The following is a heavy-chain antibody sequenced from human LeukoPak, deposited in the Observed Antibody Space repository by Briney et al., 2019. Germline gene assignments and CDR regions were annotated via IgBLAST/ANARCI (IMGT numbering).Heavy chain of an antibody. D-gene: IGHD4-17*01. CDR2: IYTSGST. V-gene: IGHV4-4*07. CDR3: ARDLGDYAEYFDY. CDR1: GGSISSYY. Sequence: PSETLSLTCTVSGGSISSYYWSWIRQPPGKGLEWIGRIYTSGSTNYNPFLKSRVTMSVDTSKNQFSLKLSSVTAADTAVYYCARDLGDYAEYFDYWGQGTLVTVSS. J-gene: IGHJ4*02.